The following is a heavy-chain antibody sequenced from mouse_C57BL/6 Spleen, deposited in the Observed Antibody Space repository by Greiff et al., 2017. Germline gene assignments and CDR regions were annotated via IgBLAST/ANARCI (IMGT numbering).Heavy chain of an antibody. CDR2: IYPRSGNP. V-gene: IGHV1-81*01. Sequence: QVQLQQSGAELARPGASVKLSCKASGYTFTRYGISWVKQRTGQGLEWIGEIYPRSGNPYYNEKFKGKATLTADKSSSTAYMELRSLTSEDSAVYCCVCLPSPYDGYYWYFDVWGTGTTVTVSS. CDR3: VCLPSPYDGYYWYFDV. D-gene: IGHD2-3*01. CDR1: GYTFTRYG. J-gene: IGHJ1*03.